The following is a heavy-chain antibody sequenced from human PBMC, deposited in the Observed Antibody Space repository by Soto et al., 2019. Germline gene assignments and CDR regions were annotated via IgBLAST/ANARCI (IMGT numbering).Heavy chain of an antibody. D-gene: IGHD4-17*01. CDR2: INPTSGGT. CDR3: ARDPDYGGYCGYFFDS. V-gene: IGHV1-2*02. Sequence: QVQLVQSGAEVKKPGASVKVSCKTSGYTFAAYYIHWIRQAPGQGLEWMGWINPTSGGTVYAQNFQDRVTMTRDTSISTAYMELRRLNSDDTAVYYCARDPDYGGYCGYFFDSWGQGTPVTVSS. J-gene: IGHJ4*02. CDR1: GYTFAAYY.